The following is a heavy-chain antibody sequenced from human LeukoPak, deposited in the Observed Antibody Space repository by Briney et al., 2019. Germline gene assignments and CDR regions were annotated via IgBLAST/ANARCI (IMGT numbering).Heavy chain of an antibody. CDR1: GFTFDDYA. CDR3: AKDSHYYDSSGQKDAFDI. CDR2: ISGDGGST. V-gene: IGHV3-43*02. D-gene: IGHD3-22*01. J-gene: IGHJ3*02. Sequence: GGSLRLSCAASGFTFDDYAMHWVRQAPGKGLEWVSLISGDGGSTYYADSVKGRFTISRDNSKNSLYLQTNSLRTEDTALYYCAKDSHYYDSSGQKDAFDIWGQGTMVTVSS.